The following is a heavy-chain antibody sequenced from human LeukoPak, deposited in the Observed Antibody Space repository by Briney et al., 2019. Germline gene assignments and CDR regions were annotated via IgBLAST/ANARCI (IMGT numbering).Heavy chain of an antibody. CDR1: GGTFSSYT. J-gene: IGHJ6*03. CDR3: ARDRDSYCGGDCYSGYYYYYMDV. D-gene: IGHD2-21*01. V-gene: IGHV1-69*01. CDR2: IIPIFGTP. Sequence: SVKVSCKASGGTFSSYTISWVRQAPGQGLEWMGGIIPIFGTPNYAQKFQGRVTITADESTSTAYMELSSLRSEDTAVYYCARDRDSYCGGDCYSGYYYYYMDVWGKGTTVTVSS.